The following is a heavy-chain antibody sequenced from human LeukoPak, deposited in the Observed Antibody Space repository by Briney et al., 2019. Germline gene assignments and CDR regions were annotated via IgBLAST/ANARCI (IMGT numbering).Heavy chain of an antibody. CDR2: IYYSGST. CDR3: ARHYAVGVYYFDY. D-gene: IGHD1-26*01. J-gene: IGHJ4*02. V-gene: IGHV4-59*08. Sequence: PSETLSLTCTVSGGSISSYYWSWIRQPPGKGLEWIGYIYYSGSTNYNPSLKSRVTISVDASKNQFSLKLSSVTAADTAVYYCARHYAVGVYYFDYWGQRTLVTVSS. CDR1: GGSISSYY.